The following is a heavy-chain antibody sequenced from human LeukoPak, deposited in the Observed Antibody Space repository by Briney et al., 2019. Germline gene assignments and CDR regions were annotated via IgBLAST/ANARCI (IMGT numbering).Heavy chain of an antibody. CDR3: ARGGGVGYYYYYMDV. CDR2: IYYSGST. V-gene: IGHV4-39*07. D-gene: IGHD3-16*01. CDR1: GGSISSSSYY. Sequence: SETLSLTCTVSGGSISSSSYYWGWIRQPPGKGLEWIGSIYYSGSTYYNPSLKSRVTISVDTSKNQFSLKLSSVTAADTAVYYCARGGGVGYYYYYMDVWGKGTTVTISS. J-gene: IGHJ6*03.